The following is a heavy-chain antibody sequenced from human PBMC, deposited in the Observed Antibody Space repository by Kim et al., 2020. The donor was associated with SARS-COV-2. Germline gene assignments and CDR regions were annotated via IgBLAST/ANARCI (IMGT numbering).Heavy chain of an antibody. CDR1: GGSISSSSYY. V-gene: IGHV4-39*01. J-gene: IGHJ4*02. Sequence: SETLSLTCTVSGGSISSSSYYWGWIRQPPGKGLEWIGSIYYSGSTYYNPSLKSRVTISVDTSKNQFSLKLSSVTAADTAVYYCARQKWELDDYYFDYWGQGTLVTVSS. D-gene: IGHD1-26*01. CDR3: ARQKWELDDYYFDY. CDR2: IYYSGST.